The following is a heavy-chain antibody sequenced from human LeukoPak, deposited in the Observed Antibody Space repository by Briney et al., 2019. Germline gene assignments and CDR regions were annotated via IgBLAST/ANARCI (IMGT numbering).Heavy chain of an antibody. V-gene: IGHV3-43*02. J-gene: IGHJ4*02. CDR1: GFTFDDYA. CDR3: AKDKGTGSSTGYFDY. CDR2: ISGDGGST. Sequence: PGGSLRLSCAASGFTFDDYAMHWVRQAPGKGLEWVSLISGDGGSTYYADSVKGRFTISRDNSKNSLYLQMNSLRTEDTALYYCAKDKGTGSSTGYFDYWGQGTLVTVSS. D-gene: IGHD6-13*01.